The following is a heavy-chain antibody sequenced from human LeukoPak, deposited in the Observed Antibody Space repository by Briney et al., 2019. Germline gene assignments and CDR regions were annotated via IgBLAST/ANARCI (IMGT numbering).Heavy chain of an antibody. CDR2: IYYSGST. V-gene: IGHV4-59*12. J-gene: IGHJ4*02. CDR1: GGSISSYY. CDR3: AREESGSYGGLDY. Sequence: SETLSLTCTVSGGSISSYYWSWIRQPPGKGLEWIGYIYYSGSTNYNPSLKSRVTISVDTSKNQFSLKLSSVTAADAAVYYCAREESGSYGGLDYWGQGTLVTVSS. D-gene: IGHD1-26*01.